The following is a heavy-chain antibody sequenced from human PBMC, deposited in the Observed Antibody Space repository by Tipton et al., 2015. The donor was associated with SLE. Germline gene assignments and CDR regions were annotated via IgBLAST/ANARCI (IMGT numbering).Heavy chain of an antibody. Sequence: TLSLTCSVSGDSISSSDRNYYWGWIRQSPGKGLEWIASIHFGGTTYYNPSLKSRVSISIETSKNQFSLDLSSVTAADTAVYYCASLPQGYCSTINCSPRMDVWGKGTTVTVSS. CDR2: IHFGGTT. CDR1: GDSISSSDRNYY. J-gene: IGHJ6*04. D-gene: IGHD2-2*01. V-gene: IGHV4-39*07. CDR3: ASLPQGYCSTINCSPRMDV.